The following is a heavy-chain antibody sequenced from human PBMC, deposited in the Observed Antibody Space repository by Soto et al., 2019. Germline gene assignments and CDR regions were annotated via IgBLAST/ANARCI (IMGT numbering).Heavy chain of an antibody. Sequence: QVQVQQWGAGLLKPSETLSLSCSVSGGSFNGFFWCWIRQPPGKGLEWIGEVNHSGTTKYSPALKSLVTMSADTSKNLFFLNLTSVTAADTAVYYCARMGPFLGQWGQGSLVTVSS. CDR1: GGSFNGFF. D-gene: IGHD3-16*01. CDR3: ARMGPFLGQ. CDR2: VNHSGTT. J-gene: IGHJ4*02. V-gene: IGHV4-34*02.